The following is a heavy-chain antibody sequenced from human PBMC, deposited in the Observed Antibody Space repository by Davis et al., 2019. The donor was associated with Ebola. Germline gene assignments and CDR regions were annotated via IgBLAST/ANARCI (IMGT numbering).Heavy chain of an antibody. CDR1: GGTFSSYA. CDR3: ATSPFLEPDGGFHYYYYMDV. J-gene: IGHJ6*03. Sequence: SVKVSCKASGGTFSSYAISWVRQAPGQGLEWMGGIIPIFGTANYAQKFQGRVTITADESTSTAYMELSSLRSEDTAVYYCATSPFLEPDGGFHYYYYMDVWGKGTTVTVSS. V-gene: IGHV1-69*13. D-gene: IGHD3-3*02. CDR2: IIPIFGTA.